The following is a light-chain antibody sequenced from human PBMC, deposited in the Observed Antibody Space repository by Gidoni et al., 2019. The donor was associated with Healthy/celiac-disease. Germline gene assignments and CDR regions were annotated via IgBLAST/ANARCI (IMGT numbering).Light chain of an antibody. V-gene: IGKV3-11*01. CDR1: QSVSSY. CDR3: QQRSNWPLT. Sequence: IVLTQSPATLSLSPGERATLSCRASQSVSSYLAWYQQKPGQAPGLLIYDASNRATGIPARFSGSGSGTDFTLTISSLEPEDFAVYYCQQRSNWPLTFGGGTKVEI. J-gene: IGKJ4*01. CDR2: DAS.